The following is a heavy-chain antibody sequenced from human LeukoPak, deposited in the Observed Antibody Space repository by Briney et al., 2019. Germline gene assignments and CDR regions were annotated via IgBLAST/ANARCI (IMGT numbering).Heavy chain of an antibody. CDR3: AKTHITMIVVVTPPDY. Sequence: GGSLRLSCAASGFTFDDYAMHWVRQAPGKGLEWVSAISGSGGSTYYADSVKGRFTISRDNSKNTLYLQMNSLRAEDTAVYYCAKTHITMIVVVTPPDYWGQGTLVTVSS. V-gene: IGHV3-23*01. J-gene: IGHJ4*02. CDR1: GFTFDDYA. D-gene: IGHD3-22*01. CDR2: ISGSGGST.